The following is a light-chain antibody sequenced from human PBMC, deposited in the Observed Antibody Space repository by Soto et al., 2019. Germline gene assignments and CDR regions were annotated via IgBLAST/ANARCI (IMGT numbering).Light chain of an antibody. CDR2: SAS. Sequence: EIVMTQSPATLSVSPGERATLSCRASQSVSSNLAWYQQKPGQAPRLLIYSASTRATDIPSRFSGSGSGTEFTLPISSLQSEDFAVYYCQQYNNWPPLTFVGGTKVEI. J-gene: IGKJ4*01. V-gene: IGKV3-15*01. CDR1: QSVSSN. CDR3: QQYNNWPPLT.